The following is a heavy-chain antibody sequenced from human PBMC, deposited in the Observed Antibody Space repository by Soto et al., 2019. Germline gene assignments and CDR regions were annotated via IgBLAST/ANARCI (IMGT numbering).Heavy chain of an antibody. CDR2: TSYTGNT. CDR3: ARARYYDWCFDL. Sequence: QVHLLESGPGLVKPSETLSLTCFVSGGSVTSHHWSWIRQFPGQGLEWIAYTSYTGNTNYNPSLQSRVTISVDRSKAQFYLTLTSVTAADTAVYFCARARYYDWCFDLWGLGTPVTVSS. J-gene: IGHJ4*02. V-gene: IGHV4-59*02. CDR1: GGSVTSHH. D-gene: IGHD3-9*01.